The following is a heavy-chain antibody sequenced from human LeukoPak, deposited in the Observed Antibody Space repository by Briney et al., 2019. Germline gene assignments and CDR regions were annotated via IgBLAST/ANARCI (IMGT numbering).Heavy chain of an antibody. CDR1: GFTFSNFA. V-gene: IGHV4-34*01. Sequence: PGGSLRLSCAASGFTFSNFAMSWVRQAPGKGLEWIGEINARGDTNYNPSLKSRVSISVDSSKNQFSLTLTSMIAADTAIYYCARGQVPAARGYNWFDPWGQGTLVTVSS. CDR2: INARGDT. D-gene: IGHD2-2*01. J-gene: IGHJ5*02. CDR3: ARGQVPAARGYNWFDP.